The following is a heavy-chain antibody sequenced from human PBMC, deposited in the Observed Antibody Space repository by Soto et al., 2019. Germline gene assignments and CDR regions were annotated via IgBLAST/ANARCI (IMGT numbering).Heavy chain of an antibody. CDR3: ARRDSSDPIFIHY. J-gene: IGHJ4*02. CDR1: GGSISSSNW. V-gene: IGHV4-4*02. D-gene: IGHD3-22*01. CDR2: IYHSGST. Sequence: SETLSLTCAVSGGSISSSNWWSWVRQPPGKGLEWIGEIYHSGSTNYNPSLKSRVTISVDKSKNQFSLKLSSVTAADTAVYYCARRDSSDPIFIHYRAQGTPVTVSS.